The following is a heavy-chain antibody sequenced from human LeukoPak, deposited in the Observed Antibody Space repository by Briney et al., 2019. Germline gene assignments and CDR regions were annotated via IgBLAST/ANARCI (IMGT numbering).Heavy chain of an antibody. CDR3: ARDRYDYVWGSYRYTTFIDY. CDR1: GFTFSSYW. V-gene: IGHV3-7*01. J-gene: IGHJ4*02. D-gene: IGHD3-16*02. CDR2: IKQDGSEK. Sequence: PGGSLRLSCAASGFTFSSYWMSWVRQAPGKGLEWVAHIKQDGSEKYYVDSVKGRFTISRDNAKNSLYLQMNSLRAEDTAVYYCARDRYDYVWGSYRYTTFIDYWGQGTLVTVSS.